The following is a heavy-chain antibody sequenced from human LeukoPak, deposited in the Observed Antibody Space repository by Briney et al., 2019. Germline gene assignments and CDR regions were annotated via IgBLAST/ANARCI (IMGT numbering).Heavy chain of an antibody. CDR1: GFTFSSYA. V-gene: IGHV3-23*01. D-gene: IGHD1-14*01. Sequence: GGSLRLSCAASGFTFSSYAMSWVRQAPGKGLEWVSAISGSGGSTYYADSVKGRFTISRDNSKNTLYLQMNSLRAEDTAVFYCARGSREKPYYFDYWGLGTLVTVSS. CDR2: ISGSGGST. J-gene: IGHJ4*02. CDR3: ARGSREKPYYFDY.